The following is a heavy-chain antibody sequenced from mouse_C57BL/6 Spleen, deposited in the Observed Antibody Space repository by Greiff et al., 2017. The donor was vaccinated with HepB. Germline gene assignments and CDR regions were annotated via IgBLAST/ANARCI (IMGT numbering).Heavy chain of an antibody. Sequence: QVQLKQSGAELVRPGASVKMSCKASGYTFTSYNMHWVKQTPRQGLEWIGAIYPGNGDTSYNQKFKGKATLTVDKSSSTAYMQLSSLTSEDSAVYCCAGGDYGIHFDYWGKGTTLTVAS. V-gene: IGHV1-12*01. CDR1: GYTFTSYN. J-gene: IGHJ2*01. CDR2: IYPGNGDT. CDR3: AGGDYGIHFDY. D-gene: IGHD1-1*01.